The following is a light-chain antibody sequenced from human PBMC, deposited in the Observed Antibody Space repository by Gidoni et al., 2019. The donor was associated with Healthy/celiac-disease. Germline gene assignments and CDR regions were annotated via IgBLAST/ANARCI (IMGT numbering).Light chain of an antibody. J-gene: IGKJ1*01. CDR1: QSVSSSY. Sequence: EIVFTQSPGTLSLSPGERATLSCRASQSVSSSYLAWYQQKPGQAPRLLIYGASSRATGIPDRFSGSGSGTDFTLTISRLEPEDFAVYYCQQYGSSTWTFGQGTKVEIK. CDR3: QQYGSSTWT. V-gene: IGKV3-20*01. CDR2: GAS.